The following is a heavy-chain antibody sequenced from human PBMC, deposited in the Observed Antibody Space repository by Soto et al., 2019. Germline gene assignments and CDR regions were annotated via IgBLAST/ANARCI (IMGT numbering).Heavy chain of an antibody. J-gene: IGHJ4*02. CDR3: AIKLYFDDSGRPFDC. V-gene: IGHV4-34*01. Sequence: SETLSLTCAVYGGSFSGYYWSWIRQPPGKGLEWIGEINHSGSTNYNPSLKSRVTISVDKSKNQFSLKLSSVTAADTAVYYCAIKLYFDDSGRPFDCWGQGTLVTVSS. CDR2: INHSGST. D-gene: IGHD3-10*01. CDR1: GGSFSGYY.